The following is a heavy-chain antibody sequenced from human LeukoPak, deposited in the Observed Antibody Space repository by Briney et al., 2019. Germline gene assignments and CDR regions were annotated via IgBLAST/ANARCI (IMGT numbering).Heavy chain of an antibody. Sequence: PGGSLRLSCAASGFTFDDYAMHWVRQAPGKGLEWVSVISGDGTKTNYADSVKGRFTTSRDNSKNSLYLEMNSLTTEDTALYYCAKEMYSNSWSDFDYWGQGTLVTVSS. CDR1: GFTFDDYA. V-gene: IGHV3-43*02. CDR3: AKEMYSNSWSDFDY. D-gene: IGHD6-13*01. J-gene: IGHJ4*02. CDR2: ISGDGTKT.